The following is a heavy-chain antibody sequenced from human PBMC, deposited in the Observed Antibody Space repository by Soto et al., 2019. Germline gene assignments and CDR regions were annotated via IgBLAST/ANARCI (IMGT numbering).Heavy chain of an antibody. CDR1: GYTLTELS. CDR3: ATTSTYYDSSGYPRPYFDY. V-gene: IGHV1-24*01. CDR2: FDPEDGET. D-gene: IGHD3-22*01. J-gene: IGHJ4*02. Sequence: ASVKVSCKVSGYTLTELSMHWVRQAPGKGLEWMGGFDPEDGETIYAQKFQGRVTMTEDTSTDTAYMELSSLRSEDTAVYYCATTSTYYDSSGYPRPYFDYWGQGTLVTVSS.